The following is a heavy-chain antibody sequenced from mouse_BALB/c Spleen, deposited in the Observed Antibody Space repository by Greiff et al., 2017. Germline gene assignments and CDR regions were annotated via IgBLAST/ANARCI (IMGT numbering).Heavy chain of an antibody. J-gene: IGHJ2*01. CDR2: IFPGTGTT. Sequence: VQLQQSGAELVKPGASVKLSCKTSGYTFTSYWIQWVKQRPGQGLGWIGEIFPGTGTTYYNEKFKGKATLTIDTSSSTAYMQLSSLTSEDSAVYFCARSRDYWGQGTTLTVSS. CDR1: GYTFTSYW. V-gene: IGHV1S132*01. CDR3: ARSRDY.